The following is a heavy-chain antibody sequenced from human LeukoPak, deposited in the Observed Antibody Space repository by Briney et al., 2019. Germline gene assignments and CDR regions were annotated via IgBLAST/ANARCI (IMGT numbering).Heavy chain of an antibody. Sequence: GGSLRLSCAASGITFSRSGMHWVRQAPGKGLEWVAFIYYDGSSKYYADSVEGRFTISRDNSKDTLYLQMNSLRAEDTAVYYCARDKGTTCIDNWGQGALVTVSS. CDR1: GITFSRSG. V-gene: IGHV3-33*01. J-gene: IGHJ4*02. CDR3: ARDKGTTCIDN. CDR2: IYYDGSSK. D-gene: IGHD4-17*01.